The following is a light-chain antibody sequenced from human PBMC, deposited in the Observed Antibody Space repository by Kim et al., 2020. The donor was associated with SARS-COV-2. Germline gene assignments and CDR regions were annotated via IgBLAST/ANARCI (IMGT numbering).Light chain of an antibody. V-gene: IGKV1-39*01. CDR1: QSINTY. J-gene: IGKJ2*01. Sequence: DIQMTQSPSSLSASVGDRVTITCRASQSINTYLNWYQQKPGKAPKLLIYAASTLQSGVPSRFSGSGSGTYFTLTISSMQPEDFATYYCQRSYSTPPYTLGQGTKLEIK. CDR3: QRSYSTPPYT. CDR2: AAS.